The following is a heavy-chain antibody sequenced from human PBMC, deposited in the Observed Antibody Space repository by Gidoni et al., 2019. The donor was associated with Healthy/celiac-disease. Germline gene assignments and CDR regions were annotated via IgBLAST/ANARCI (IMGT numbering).Heavy chain of an antibody. CDR3: ARGKVQLWRRVAD. CDR2: INHSGST. Sequence: QVQLQQWGAGLLKPSETLSLTCAVYGGSFSGYYWSWSRQPPGKGLEWIGEINHSGSTNYNPSLKSRVTISVDTSKNQFSLKLSSVTAADTAVYYCARGKVQLWRRVADWGQGTLVTVSS. J-gene: IGHJ4*02. V-gene: IGHV4-34*01. CDR1: GGSFSGYY. D-gene: IGHD5-18*01.